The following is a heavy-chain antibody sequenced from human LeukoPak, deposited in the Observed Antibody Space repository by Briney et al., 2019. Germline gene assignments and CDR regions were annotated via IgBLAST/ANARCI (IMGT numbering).Heavy chain of an antibody. J-gene: IGHJ6*04. CDR1: GFTFSSYS. V-gene: IGHV3-21*01. CDR3: ARDRWYYYGSGPYYYYGMDV. CDR2: ISSSSSYI. Sequence: PGGSLRLSCAASGFTFSSYSMNWVRQAPGKGLEWVSSISSSSSYIYYADSVKGRFTISRDNAKNSPYLQMNSLRAEDTAVYYCARDRWYYYGSGPYYYYGMDVWGKGTTVTVSS. D-gene: IGHD3-10*01.